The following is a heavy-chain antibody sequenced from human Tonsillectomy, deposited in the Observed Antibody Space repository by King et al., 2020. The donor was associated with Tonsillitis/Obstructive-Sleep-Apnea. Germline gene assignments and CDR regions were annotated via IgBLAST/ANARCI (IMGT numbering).Heavy chain of an antibody. J-gene: IGHJ4*02. CDR2: INSDGSNT. CDR1: RFPFSRYW. CDR3: ARGSSDWYGIDY. V-gene: IGHV3-74*01. D-gene: IGHD6-19*01. Sequence: VQLVESGGGLVQPGGSLRLSCGASRFPFSRYWMHWVRQVPGKGLVWVSRINSDGSNTGYEDSVKGRFTISRDNAENTLYLQMNSLRAEDTAVYYCARGSSDWYGIDYWGQGTLVTVSS.